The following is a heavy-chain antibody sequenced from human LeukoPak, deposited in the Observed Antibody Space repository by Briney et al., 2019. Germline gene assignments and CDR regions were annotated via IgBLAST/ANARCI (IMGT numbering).Heavy chain of an antibody. D-gene: IGHD2-21*02. CDR3: ARLRVRLNRVTAIQGADYYYYYMDV. CDR1: GGSISSSSYY. CDR2: IYYSGST. J-gene: IGHJ6*03. V-gene: IGHV4-39*07. Sequence: SETLSLTCTVSGGSISSSSYYWGWIRQPPGKGLEWIGSIYYSGSTYYNPSLKSRVTISVDTSKNQFSLKLSSVTAADTAVYYCARLRVRLNRVTAIQGADYYYYYMDVWGKGTTVTVSS.